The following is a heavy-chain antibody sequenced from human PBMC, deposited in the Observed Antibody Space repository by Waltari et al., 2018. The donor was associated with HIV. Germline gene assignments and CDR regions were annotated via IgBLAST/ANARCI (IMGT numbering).Heavy chain of an antibody. J-gene: IGHJ6*02. V-gene: IGHV1-3*01. CDR3: AREKNIPEKYHGMDV. CDR1: GYTFTSYS. CDR2: INAGNGNT. Sequence: QVQLVQSGAEVKKPGASVKVSCKASGYTFTSYSMHWVRQAPGRRFEWMGWINAGNGNTKYSQKMQGRVTITRDTSASTAYMERTSLRSEDTAVYYCAREKNIPEKYHGMDVWGQGTTVTVSS.